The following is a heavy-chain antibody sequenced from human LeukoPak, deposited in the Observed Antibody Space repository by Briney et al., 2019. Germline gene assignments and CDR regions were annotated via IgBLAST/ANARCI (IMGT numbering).Heavy chain of an antibody. CDR3: ARVPLSTYYYDSSGYPY. V-gene: IGHV3-23*01. CDR2: ISGSGGST. D-gene: IGHD3-22*01. Sequence: GGSLRLSCAASGFTFSSYAMSWVRQAPGKGLEWVSAISGSGGSTYYADSVKGRFTISRDNAKNSLYLQMNSLRAEDTAVYYCARVPLSTYYYDSSGYPYWGQGTLVTVSS. J-gene: IGHJ4*02. CDR1: GFTFSSYA.